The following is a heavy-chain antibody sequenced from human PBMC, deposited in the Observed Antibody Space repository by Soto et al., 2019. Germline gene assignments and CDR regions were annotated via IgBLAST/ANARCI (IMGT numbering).Heavy chain of an antibody. CDR1: GFTFSSYA. D-gene: IGHD2-21*02. CDR2: ISYDGSNK. CDR3: HAYCGGDCFFDY. V-gene: IGHV3-30*14. Sequence: GSLRLSCASSGFTFSSYAMHWVRQAPGKGLEWVAVISYDGSNKYYADSVKGRFTISRDNSKNTLYLQMSSLRAEDTAVYYCHAYCGGDCFFDYWGQGTLVTVSS. J-gene: IGHJ4*02.